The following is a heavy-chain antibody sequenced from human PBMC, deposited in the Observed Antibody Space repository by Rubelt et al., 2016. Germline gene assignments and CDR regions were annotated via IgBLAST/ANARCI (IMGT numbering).Heavy chain of an antibody. Sequence: GGGVVQPGRSLRLSCTASGFSFRSFGMHWVRQAPGKGLEWVSAISGSSGSTYYADSVKGRFTISRDNSKNTLYLQMNSLRAEDTAVYYCAKDPRSISSRGCFDYWGQGTLVTVSS. CDR3: AKDPRSISSRGCFDY. CDR1: GFSFRSFG. CDR2: ISGSSGST. V-gene: IGHV3-23*01. D-gene: IGHD6-6*01. J-gene: IGHJ4*02.